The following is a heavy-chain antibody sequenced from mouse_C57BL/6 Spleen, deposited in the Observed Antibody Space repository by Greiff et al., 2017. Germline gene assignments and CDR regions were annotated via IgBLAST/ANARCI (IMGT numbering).Heavy chain of an antibody. CDR2: INPNNGGT. V-gene: IGHV1-18*01. CDR1: GYTFTDYN. CDR3: ARDYYGSNYYAMDY. D-gene: IGHD1-1*01. J-gene: IGHJ4*01. Sequence: VQLKESGPELVKPGASVKIPCKASGYTFTDYNMDWVKQSHGKSLEWIGDINPNNGGTIYNQKFKGKATLTVDKSSSTAYMELRSLTSEDTAVYYCARDYYGSNYYAMDYWGQGTSVTVSS.